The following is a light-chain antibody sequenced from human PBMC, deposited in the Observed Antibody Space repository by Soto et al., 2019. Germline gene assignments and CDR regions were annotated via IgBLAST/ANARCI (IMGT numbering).Light chain of an antibody. CDR1: QDIRNY. CDR2: DAS. V-gene: IGKV1-39*01. Sequence: DIQMTQSPSSLSASVGDRFTITCQASQDIRNYLNWYQQKPGKAPKLLIYDASNLETGVPSRFSGSGSGTDFTLTISSLQPEDFATYYCQQSYSTSWTFGQGTKVDI. CDR3: QQSYSTSWT. J-gene: IGKJ1*01.